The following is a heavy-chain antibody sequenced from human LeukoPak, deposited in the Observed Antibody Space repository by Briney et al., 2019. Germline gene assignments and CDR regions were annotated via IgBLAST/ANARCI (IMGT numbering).Heavy chain of an antibody. CDR1: GFTFSSYE. V-gene: IGHV3-48*03. CDR3: ARGVRH. D-gene: IGHD4-11*01. J-gene: IGHJ4*02. CDR2: ISSSGGTI. Sequence: GGSLRLSCAASGFTFSSYEMNWVRQAPGKGLEWVSYISSSGGTIYYADSVKGRFSISRDNAKNSLGLQMNSLRAEDTAVCYCARGVRHWGQGTLVTVSS.